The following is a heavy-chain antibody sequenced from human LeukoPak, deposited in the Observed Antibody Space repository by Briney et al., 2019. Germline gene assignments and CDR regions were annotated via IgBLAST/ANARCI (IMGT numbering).Heavy chain of an antibody. D-gene: IGHD3-22*01. CDR2: IYPGDSDT. Sequence: GESLKISCKGSGYSFTSYWIGWVRQMPGKGQEWMGIIYPGDSDTRYSPSFQGQVTISADKSISTAYLQWSSLKASDTAMYYCARHLRTYYYDSSGYYDAFDIWGQGTMVTVSS. CDR3: ARHLRTYYYDSSGYYDAFDI. J-gene: IGHJ3*02. V-gene: IGHV5-51*01. CDR1: GYSFTSYW.